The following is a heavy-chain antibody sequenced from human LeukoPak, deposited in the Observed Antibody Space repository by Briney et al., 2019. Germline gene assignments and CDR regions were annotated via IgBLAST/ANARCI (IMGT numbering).Heavy chain of an antibody. CDR3: ARGLNY. Sequence: GGSLRLSCAASGFTYSSYCMSWVRQAPGKGLEWVANIKQDGSEKYYVDSVRGRFTISRDNAKNSLYLQMNSLRAEDTAVYYCARGLNYWGQGTLVTVSS. J-gene: IGHJ4*02. CDR2: IKQDGSEK. CDR1: GFTYSSYC. V-gene: IGHV3-7*01.